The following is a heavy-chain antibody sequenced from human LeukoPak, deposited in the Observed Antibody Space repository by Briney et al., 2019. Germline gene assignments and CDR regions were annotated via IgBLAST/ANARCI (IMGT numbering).Heavy chain of an antibody. J-gene: IGHJ3*02. Sequence: GGSLRLSCIASGFSFRNYAMIWVRQAPGRGLEWVSAIRGGGSETHYADSVKGRFTISRDNSKNTLFLQMNNLRAEDTAIYYCARDPNGDYIGAFGMWGPGTMVTVSS. CDR2: IRGGGSET. V-gene: IGHV3-23*01. CDR1: GFSFRNYA. CDR3: ARDPNGDYIGAFGM. D-gene: IGHD4-17*01.